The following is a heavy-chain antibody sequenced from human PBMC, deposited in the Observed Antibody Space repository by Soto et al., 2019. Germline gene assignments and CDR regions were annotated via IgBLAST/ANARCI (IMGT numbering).Heavy chain of an antibody. J-gene: IGHJ3*02. D-gene: IGHD6-19*01. CDR1: GGTFSSSA. CDR2: LIPTFGTA. V-gene: IGHV1-69*06. Sequence: QVQLVQSGAEMREPGSSVKVSCKASGGTFSSSAINWLRQAPGQGPEWMGGLIPTFGTAKYIEKFRGRVTITADTSTSTAYMEVRSLTSEDTAMYFCARSETAGHRGFDIWGQGTMVTVSS. CDR3: ARSETAGHRGFDI.